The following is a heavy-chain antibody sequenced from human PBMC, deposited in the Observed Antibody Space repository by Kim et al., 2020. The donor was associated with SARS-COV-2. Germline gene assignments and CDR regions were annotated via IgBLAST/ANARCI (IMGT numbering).Heavy chain of an antibody. Sequence: SETLSLTCAVYGGSFSGYYWSWIRQPPGKGLEWIGEINHSGSTNYNPSLKSRVTISVDTSKNQFSLKLSSVTAADTAVYYCARARGYCSSTSCRTYYYYGMDVWGQGTTVTVSS. CDR3: ARARGYCSSTSCRTYYYYGMDV. CDR2: INHSGST. D-gene: IGHD2-2*01. V-gene: IGHV4-34*01. CDR1: GGSFSGYY. J-gene: IGHJ6*02.